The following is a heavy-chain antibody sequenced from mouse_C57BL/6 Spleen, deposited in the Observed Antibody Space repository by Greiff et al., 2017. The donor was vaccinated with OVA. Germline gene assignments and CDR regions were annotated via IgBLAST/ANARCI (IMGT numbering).Heavy chain of an antibody. CDR1: GYTFTDYN. Sequence: DVQLQESGPELVKPGASVKMSCKASGYTFTDYNMNWVKQSHGKSLEWIGYINPNNGGTSYNQKFKGKATLTVNKSSSTAYMELRSLTSEDSAVYYGAKDSSGDDAMDYWGQGTSVTVSS. D-gene: IGHD3-2*02. CDR3: AKDSSGDDAMDY. J-gene: IGHJ4*01. V-gene: IGHV1-22*01. CDR2: INPNNGGT.